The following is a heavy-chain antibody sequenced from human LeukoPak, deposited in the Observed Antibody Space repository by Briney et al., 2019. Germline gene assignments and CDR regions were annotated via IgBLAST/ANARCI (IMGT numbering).Heavy chain of an antibody. CDR2: IRGDGSQK. V-gene: IGHV3-7*01. Sequence: GALRLSCAASGLTFSSYWMSWVRQAPGKGLQWVANIRGDGSQKSYLDSVRGRFSISRDNAKNSLYLQMDSLGAEDTALCYCGRFYYDSSGFLVPFDYWGQGTLDIVSS. CDR1: GLTFSSYW. CDR3: GRFYYDSSGFLVPFDY. J-gene: IGHJ4*02. D-gene: IGHD3-22*01.